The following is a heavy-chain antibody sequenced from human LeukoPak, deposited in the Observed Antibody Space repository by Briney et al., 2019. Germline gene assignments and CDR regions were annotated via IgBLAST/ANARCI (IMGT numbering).Heavy chain of an antibody. CDR3: ARDQYYDSKGWFDP. V-gene: IGHV4-39*07. J-gene: IGHJ5*02. CDR2: LYYSGST. Sequence: SETLSLTCTVSGGSISSGRYYWGWIRQPPGKGLEWIGSLYYSGSTYYNPSLKSRVTISVDTSKNQFSLKLSSVTAADTAVYYCARDQYYDSKGWFDPWGQGTLVTVSS. D-gene: IGHD3-22*01. CDR1: GGSISSGRYY.